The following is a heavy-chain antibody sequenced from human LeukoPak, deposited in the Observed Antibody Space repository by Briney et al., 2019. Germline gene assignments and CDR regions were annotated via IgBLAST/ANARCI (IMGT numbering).Heavy chain of an antibody. CDR3: ARETHIVATNMDV. Sequence: GGSLRLSCAASGFTFSSYSMNWVRQAPGKGLEWVSSISSSSSYIYYADSVKGRFTISRDNAKNSLYLQMNSLRAEDTAAYYCARETHIVATNMDVWGKGTTVTVSS. D-gene: IGHD5-12*01. V-gene: IGHV3-21*01. J-gene: IGHJ6*03. CDR1: GFTFSSYS. CDR2: ISSSSSYI.